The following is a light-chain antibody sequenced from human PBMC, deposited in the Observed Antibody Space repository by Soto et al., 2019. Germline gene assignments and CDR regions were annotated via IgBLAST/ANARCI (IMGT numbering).Light chain of an antibody. V-gene: IGKV1-9*01. Sequence: DIQVTHSPSFLSVSVGAGVSITCLPLQTISTFLNWYQQRPGKAPRLLIYDASTLQSGVPPRFSGSGSGTEFTLTISSLLPEDFATYYCQQYTNTNNPWMFGQATTVDIK. CDR1: QTISTF. CDR2: DAS. CDR3: QQYTNTNNPWM. J-gene: IGKJ2*01.